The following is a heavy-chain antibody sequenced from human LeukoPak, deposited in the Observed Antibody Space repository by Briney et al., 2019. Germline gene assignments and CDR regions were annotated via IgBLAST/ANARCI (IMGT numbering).Heavy chain of an antibody. CDR1: GFTFSSNS. CDR3: ARRAGRKGYCSGGSCYSYYFDY. CDR2: ISSTGGTI. Sequence: GGSLRLSCAASGFTFSSNSMNWVRQAPGKGLEWVSYISSTGGTIYYADSMKGRFTISRDNAKNSLYLQMNSLRAEDTAVYYCARRAGRKGYCSGGSCYSYYFDYWGQGTLVTVSS. D-gene: IGHD2-15*01. J-gene: IGHJ4*02. V-gene: IGHV3-48*04.